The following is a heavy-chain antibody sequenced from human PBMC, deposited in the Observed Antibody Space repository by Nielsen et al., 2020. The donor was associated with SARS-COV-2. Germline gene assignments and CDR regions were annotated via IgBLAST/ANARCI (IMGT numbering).Heavy chain of an antibody. D-gene: IGHD6-13*01. J-gene: IGHJ6*02. V-gene: IGHV4-59*01. CDR2: IYYSGST. CDR3: AADSRRYYGMDV. CDR1: GGSISSYY. Sequence: SETLSPTCTVSGGSISSYYWSWTRQPPGKGLEWIGYIYYSGSTNYNPSLKSRVTISVDTSKNQFSLKLSSVTAADTAVYYCAADSRRYYGMDVWGQGTTVTVSS.